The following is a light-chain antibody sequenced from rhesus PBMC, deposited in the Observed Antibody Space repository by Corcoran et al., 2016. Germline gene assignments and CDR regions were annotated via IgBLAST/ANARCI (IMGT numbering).Light chain of an antibody. CDR1: SSDIGGSNY. J-gene: IGLJ1*01. V-gene: IGLV2S7*01. CDR2: GVS. Sequence: QSAPTQPPSVSGSPGQSVTISCTGTSSDIGGSNYVSWYQQHPGKAPKLMIYGVSNRPSGVSDRVSGSKSGNTASLTISGLQAEDGADYYCCSYTTSSTYIFGAGTRLTVL. CDR3: CSYTTSSTYI.